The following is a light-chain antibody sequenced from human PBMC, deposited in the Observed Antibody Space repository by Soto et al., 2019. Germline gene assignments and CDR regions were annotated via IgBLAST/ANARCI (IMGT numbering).Light chain of an antibody. CDR2: GAS. CDR3: QVYGILPWT. J-gene: IGKJ1*01. Sequence: EIVLTQSPGPLSLSPGERATPSCRASQSVSSSYLAWYQQKPGQAPRLLIYGASSRATGIPDRFSGSGSGTDFTLTISGLQPEDFALYYCQVYGILPWTFGQGTKVDIK. V-gene: IGKV3-20*01. CDR1: QSVSSSY.